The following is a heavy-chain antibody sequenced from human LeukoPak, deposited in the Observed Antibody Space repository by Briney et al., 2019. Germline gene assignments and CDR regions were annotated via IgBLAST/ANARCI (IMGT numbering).Heavy chain of an antibody. D-gene: IGHD3-9*01. CDR3: ARDLQGYDILTGYPNDY. Sequence: VASVKLSCKASGYTFTTYYMHWVRQAPGKGLEWMGCISPNSGGTNYAHNVQGRVTMTRDTSISTAYMELSSLRADDTAVYYCARDLQGYDILTGYPNDYWGQGTLVTVSS. V-gene: IGHV1-2*02. CDR2: ISPNSGGT. CDR1: GYTFTTYY. J-gene: IGHJ4*02.